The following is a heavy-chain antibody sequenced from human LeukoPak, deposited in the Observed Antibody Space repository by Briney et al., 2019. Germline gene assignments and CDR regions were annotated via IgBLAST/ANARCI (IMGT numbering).Heavy chain of an antibody. V-gene: IGHV3-23*01. CDR1: GFTFSSYA. Sequence: GGSLRLSCAASGFTFSSYAMSWVRQAPGKGLEWVSAISGSGGSTYYADSVKGRFTISRDNSKNTLYLQMNSLRAEDTAVYYCAKVGCSSTSCYRRIYYYYYYMDVWGKGTTVTISS. CDR2: ISGSGGST. J-gene: IGHJ6*03. D-gene: IGHD2-2*02. CDR3: AKVGCSSTSCYRRIYYYYYYMDV.